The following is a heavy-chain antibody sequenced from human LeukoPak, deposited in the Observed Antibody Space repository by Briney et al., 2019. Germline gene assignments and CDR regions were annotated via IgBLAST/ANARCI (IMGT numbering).Heavy chain of an antibody. CDR3: ARSSSIGVLRYFDWSNAFDI. V-gene: IGHV3-74*01. J-gene: IGHJ3*02. CDR2: INSDGSST. D-gene: IGHD3-9*01. Sequence: GGSLRLSCAASGFTFSSYWMHWVRQAPGKGLVWVSRINSDGSSTSYADSVKGRFTISRDNAKNTLYLQMNSLRAEDTAVYYCARSSSIGVLRYFDWSNAFDIWGQGTMVTVSS. CDR1: GFTFSSYW.